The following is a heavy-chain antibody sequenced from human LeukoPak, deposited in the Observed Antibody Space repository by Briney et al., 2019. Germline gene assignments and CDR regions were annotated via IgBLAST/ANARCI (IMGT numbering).Heavy chain of an antibody. D-gene: IGHD3-10*01. CDR3: ARGSLWGNYYYYMDV. J-gene: IGHJ6*03. Sequence: GASVKVSCKASGYTFVSYGISWVRQAPGQGLEWMGGIIPIFGTANYAQKFQGRVTITADESTSTAYMELSSLRSEDTAVYYCARGSLWGNYYYYMDVWGKGTTVTISS. CDR1: GYTFVSYG. CDR2: IIPIFGTA. V-gene: IGHV1-69*13.